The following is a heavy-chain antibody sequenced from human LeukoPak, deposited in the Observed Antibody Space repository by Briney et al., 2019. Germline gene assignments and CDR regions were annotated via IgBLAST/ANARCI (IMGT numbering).Heavy chain of an antibody. J-gene: IGHJ4*02. CDR1: GFTFSSYA. V-gene: IGHV3-23*01. D-gene: IGHD5-12*01. CDR2: ISGSGGST. Sequence: GGSLRLSCAASGFTFSSYAMSWVRQAPGKGLEWVSAISGSGGSTYYTDSVKGRFTISRDNSKNTLYLQMNSLRAEDTAVYYCAKDLSESGYDEKFDYWGQGTLVTVSS. CDR3: AKDLSESGYDEKFDY.